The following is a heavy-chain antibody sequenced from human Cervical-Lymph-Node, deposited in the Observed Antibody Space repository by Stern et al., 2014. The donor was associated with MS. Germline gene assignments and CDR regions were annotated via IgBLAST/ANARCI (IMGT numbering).Heavy chain of an antibody. V-gene: IGHV4-31*03. CDR2: IYYSGST. CDR1: GGSISSGGYY. D-gene: IGHD5-18*01. Sequence: QVQLQESGPGLVKPSQTLSLTCTVSGGSISSGGYYWSLIRQHPGKGLEWIGYIYYSGSTHYNPSLKSRVTLSVDTSKNQFSLKLSSVTAADTAVYYCARIRGYSYGDWFDPWGQGTLVTVSS. CDR3: ARIRGYSYGDWFDP. J-gene: IGHJ5*02.